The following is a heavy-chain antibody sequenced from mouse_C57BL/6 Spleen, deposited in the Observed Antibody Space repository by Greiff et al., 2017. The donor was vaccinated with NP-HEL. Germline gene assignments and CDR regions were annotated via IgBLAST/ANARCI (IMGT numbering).Heavy chain of an antibody. J-gene: IGHJ2*01. CDR3: AITTVVARSYFDY. CDR2: ISSGSSTI. V-gene: IGHV5-17*01. D-gene: IGHD1-1*01. CDR1: GFTFSDYG. Sequence: EVNVVESGGGLVKPGGSLKLSCAASGFTFSDYGMHWVRQAPEKGLEWVAYISSGSSTIYYADTVKGRFTISRDNAKNTLFLQMTSLRSEDTAMYYCAITTVVARSYFDYWGQGTTLTVSS.